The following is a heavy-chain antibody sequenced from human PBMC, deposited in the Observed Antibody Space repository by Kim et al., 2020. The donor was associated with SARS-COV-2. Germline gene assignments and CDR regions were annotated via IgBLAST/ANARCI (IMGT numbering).Heavy chain of an antibody. CDR1: GYTFTSYA. CDR3: ARVERDSSGYYGDYYYYYGMDV. CDR2: INAGNGNT. V-gene: IGHV1-3*01. Sequence: ASVKVSCKASGYTFTSYAMHWVRQAPGQRLEWMGWINAGNGNTKYSQKFQGRVTITRDTSASTAYMELSSLRSEDTAVYYCARVERDSSGYYGDYYYYYGMDVWGQGTTVTVSS. D-gene: IGHD3-22*01. J-gene: IGHJ6*02.